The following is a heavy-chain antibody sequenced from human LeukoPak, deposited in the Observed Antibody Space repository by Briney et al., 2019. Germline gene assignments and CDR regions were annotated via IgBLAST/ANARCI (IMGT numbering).Heavy chain of an antibody. CDR2: ISGSGGST. Sequence: GSLRLSCAASGFTFSSYAMSWVRQAPGKGLEWVSAISGSGGSTYYADSVKGRFTISRDNSKNTLYLQMNSLRAEDTAVYYCAKGYYYGSGSYYYFDYWGQGTLVTVSS. D-gene: IGHD3-10*01. J-gene: IGHJ4*02. V-gene: IGHV3-23*01. CDR1: GFTFSSYA. CDR3: AKGYYYGSGSYYYFDY.